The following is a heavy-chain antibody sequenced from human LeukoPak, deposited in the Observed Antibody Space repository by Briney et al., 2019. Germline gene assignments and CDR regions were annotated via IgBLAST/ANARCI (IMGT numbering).Heavy chain of an antibody. CDR3: ARDPSSSSSVGGYLDY. J-gene: IGHJ4*02. D-gene: IGHD6-6*01. CDR2: IRYDGSYK. CDR1: GFTVSSNY. V-gene: IGHV3-30*02. Sequence: GGSLRLSCAASGFTVSSNYMSWVRQAPGKGLEWVAFIRYDGSYKYYADSVKGRFTISRDNSKNTVYLQMNSLRAEDTAVYYCARDPSSSSSVGGYLDYWGQGTLVTVSS.